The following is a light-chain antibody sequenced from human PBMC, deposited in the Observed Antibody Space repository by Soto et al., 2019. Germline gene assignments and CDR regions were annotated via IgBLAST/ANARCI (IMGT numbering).Light chain of an antibody. CDR2: NNN. CDR1: NIGAKS. Sequence: SYELTQPPSVSVAPGQTARIPCGADNIGAKSVHWYRQKPGQAPVLVLYNNNDRPSGIPERFSGSNSVSTATLAISRVEAGDEADFYCQVWDDSSHRVIFGGGTKLTVL. J-gene: IGLJ2*01. CDR3: QVWDDSSHRVI. V-gene: IGLV3-21*02.